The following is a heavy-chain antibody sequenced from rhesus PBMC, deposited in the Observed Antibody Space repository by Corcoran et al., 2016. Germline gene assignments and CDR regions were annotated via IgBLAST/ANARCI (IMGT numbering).Heavy chain of an antibody. D-gene: IGHD1-26*01. V-gene: IGHV4-122*02. CDR2: IPSSGRT. J-gene: IGHJ4*01. CDR3: ARDPATGTTEIVDY. Sequence: QVQLQESGPGLVKPSETLSLTCAVSGGSISSGYYYWSWIRQPPGKGLAWIWYIPSSGRTSYKPSLKSRVTISRDTSKNQFSLKLSSVTAADTAVEYCARDPATGTTEIVDYWGQGVLVTVSS. CDR1: GGSISSGYYY.